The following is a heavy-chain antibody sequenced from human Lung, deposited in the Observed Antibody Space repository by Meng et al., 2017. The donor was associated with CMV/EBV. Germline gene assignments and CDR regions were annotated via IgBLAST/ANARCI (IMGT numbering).Heavy chain of an antibody. V-gene: IGHV3-7*01. J-gene: IGHJ4*02. CDR1: GFTFSTSW. CDR2: IREDGSSK. CDR3: ARAGLGYCSVTSCYNDY. Sequence: GEXXTISCAASGFTFSTSWMTWVRQAPGKGLEWVANIREDGSSKYYADPVKGRFTISRDNAKNSLFLQMSSLRAEDTAMYYCARAGLGYCSVTSCYNDYWXQGTXVTVSS. D-gene: IGHD2-2*02.